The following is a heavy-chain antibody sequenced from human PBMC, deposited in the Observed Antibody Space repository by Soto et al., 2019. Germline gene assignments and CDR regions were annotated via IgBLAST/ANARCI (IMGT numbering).Heavy chain of an antibody. CDR2: IYQGLSI. V-gene: IGHV4-34*01. CDR3: ARHGAYYFDF. J-gene: IGHJ4*02. D-gene: IGHD3-16*01. Sequence: SETLSLTCTVYSGSFSGHYWTWIRQSPGKGLEWIGEIYQGLSIVYNPSLESRATISGDSSKRQFSLELSSVTAADTGVYYCARHGAYYFDFWGQGILVTVSS. CDR1: SGSFSGHY.